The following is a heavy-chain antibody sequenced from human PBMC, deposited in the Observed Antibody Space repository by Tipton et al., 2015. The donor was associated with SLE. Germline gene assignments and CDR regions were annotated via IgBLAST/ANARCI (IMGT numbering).Heavy chain of an antibody. Sequence: TLSLTCAVYGGSFSGYYWSWIRQPPGKGLEWIGEINHSGSTNYNPSLKSRVTISVDTSKNQFSLKLSSVTAADTAVYYCATIVATIYWYFDLWGRGTLVTVSS. CDR3: ATIVATIYWYFDL. V-gene: IGHV4-34*01. CDR1: GGSFSGYY. CDR2: INHSGST. D-gene: IGHD5-12*01. J-gene: IGHJ2*01.